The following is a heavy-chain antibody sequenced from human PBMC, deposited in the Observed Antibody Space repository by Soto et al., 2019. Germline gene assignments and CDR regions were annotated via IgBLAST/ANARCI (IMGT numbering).Heavy chain of an antibody. CDR2: IIPIFGTA. J-gene: IGHJ3*02. CDR3: ARGWRGSPLLVVFVI. D-gene: IGHD3-10*01. Sequence: GASVKVSCKASGGTFSSYAISWVRQAPGQGLEWMGGIIPIFGTANYAQKFQGRVTITADESTSTAYMELSSLRSEDTAVYYCARGWRGSPLLVVFVIWGQGTMVTVSS. CDR1: GGTFSSYA. V-gene: IGHV1-69*13.